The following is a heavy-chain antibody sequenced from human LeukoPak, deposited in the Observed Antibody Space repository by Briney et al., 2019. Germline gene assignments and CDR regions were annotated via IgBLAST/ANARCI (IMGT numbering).Heavy chain of an antibody. CDR1: GFTFSSVA. D-gene: IGHD6-6*01. Sequence: GGSLRLSCAASGFTFSSVAVHWVRQAPGKGLEWVAVISSDGNNKFYADSVKGRFTISRDNSKNTLYLQVDSLRAEDTAVYYCARVVVSSSSDYFDYWGQGTLVTVSS. V-gene: IGHV3-30*04. J-gene: IGHJ4*02. CDR3: ARVVVSSSSDYFDY. CDR2: ISSDGNNK.